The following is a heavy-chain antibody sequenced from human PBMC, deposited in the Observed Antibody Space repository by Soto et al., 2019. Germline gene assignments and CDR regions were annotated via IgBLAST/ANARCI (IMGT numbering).Heavy chain of an antibody. J-gene: IGHJ4*02. CDR2: IYTDDNT. V-gene: IGHV3-66*01. Sequence: GGSLRLSCAASGFTVSRKYLSWVRRAPGRGLEWVAIIYTDDNTYYADSVKGRFTISRDKSTNTLYLQMNSLRAEDTALYYCATGEYYLDFWGEGTLVTVSS. CDR1: GFTVSRKY. CDR3: ATGEYYLDF.